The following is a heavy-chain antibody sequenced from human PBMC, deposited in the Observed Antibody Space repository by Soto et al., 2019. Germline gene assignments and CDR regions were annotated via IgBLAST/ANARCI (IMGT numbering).Heavy chain of an antibody. CDR2: ISSSSSYI. J-gene: IGHJ4*02. CDR1: GFTFSSYS. Sequence: PGGSLRLSCAASGFTFSSYSMNWVRQVPGKGLEWVSSISSSSSYIYYADSVKGRFTISRDNAKNSLYLQMNSLRAEDTAVYYCARADTAMVRGALFDYWGQGTLVTVS. CDR3: ARADTAMVRGALFDY. V-gene: IGHV3-21*01. D-gene: IGHD5-18*01.